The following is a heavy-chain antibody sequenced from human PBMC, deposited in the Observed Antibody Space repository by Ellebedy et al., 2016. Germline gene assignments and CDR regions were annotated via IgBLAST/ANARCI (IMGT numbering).Heavy chain of an antibody. V-gene: IGHV3-33*08. CDR1: GFTFRSYG. CDR3: ARDGAFDFWSGYFDY. D-gene: IGHD3-3*01. Sequence: GESLKISXAASGFTFRSYGMNWVRQAPGKGLEWVAVIWYDGSNKYHADSVKGRFTISRDNSKNTLYLQMNSLRAEDTAVYYCARDGAFDFWSGYFDYWGQGTLVTVSS. J-gene: IGHJ4*02. CDR2: IWYDGSNK.